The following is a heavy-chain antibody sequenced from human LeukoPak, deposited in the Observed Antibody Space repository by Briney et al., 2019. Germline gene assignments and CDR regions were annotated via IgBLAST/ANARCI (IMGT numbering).Heavy chain of an antibody. V-gene: IGHV3-7*01. Sequence: GGSLRLSCAASGFTFSSYSMNWVRQAPGKGLEWVANIKQDGSEKYYVDSVKGRFTISRDNAKNSLYLQMNSLRAEDTAVYYCARNYGDYVAEDYYYYMDVWGKGTTVTVSS. CDR2: IKQDGSEK. CDR3: ARNYGDYVAEDYYYYMDV. D-gene: IGHD4-17*01. J-gene: IGHJ6*03. CDR1: GFTFSSYS.